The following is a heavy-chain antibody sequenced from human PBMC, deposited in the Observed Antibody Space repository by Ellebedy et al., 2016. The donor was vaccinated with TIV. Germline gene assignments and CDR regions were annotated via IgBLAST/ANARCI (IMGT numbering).Heavy chain of an antibody. CDR1: GFSLSTSGMC. CDR3: ARMSYGDFGGDLGY. V-gene: IGHV2-70*01. J-gene: IGHJ4*02. D-gene: IGHD4-17*01. Sequence: SGPTLVKLTQTLTLTCTFSGFSLSTSGMCVTWIRQPPGKALEWLALIRWDDDKYYNTSLKARLTISKDTSNNQVVLSMTNLDPVDTATYYCARMSYGDFGGDLGYWGQGTLVTVSS. CDR2: IRWDDDK.